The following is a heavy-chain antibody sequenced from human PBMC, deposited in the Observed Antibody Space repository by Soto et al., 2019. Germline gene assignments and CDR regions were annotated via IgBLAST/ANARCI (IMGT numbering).Heavy chain of an antibody. CDR3: ARLGGSGGDSIDY. D-gene: IGHD3-10*01. CDR1: GFPFNKYG. CDR2: IWYDGSEK. J-gene: IGHJ4*02. Sequence: QVQLVESGGGVVQPGRSLRLSCVTSGFPFNKYGMHWVRQAQGKGLEWVAIIWYDGSEKYYGDSVKGRFTISRDNSRDTLFLQLDSLRADDTAMYYCARLGGSGGDSIDYWGQGTLVTVSS. V-gene: IGHV3-33*01.